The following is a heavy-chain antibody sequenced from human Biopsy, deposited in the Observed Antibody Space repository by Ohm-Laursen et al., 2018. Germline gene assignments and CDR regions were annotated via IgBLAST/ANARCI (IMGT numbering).Heavy chain of an antibody. J-gene: IGHJ6*02. Sequence: SETLSLTCIVSGGSISSDWWSWIRQTPGTGLEWIGYVYYSGTTTYNPSLRSRITISVDTSVNQNSLSLQSVTAADTAIYYCRRGTNSTGWPYYYFYGMDIWGQGTTVTVSS. V-gene: IGHV4-59*01. CDR1: GGSISSDW. D-gene: IGHD2/OR15-2a*01. CDR2: VYYSGTT. CDR3: RRGTNSTGWPYYYFYGMDI.